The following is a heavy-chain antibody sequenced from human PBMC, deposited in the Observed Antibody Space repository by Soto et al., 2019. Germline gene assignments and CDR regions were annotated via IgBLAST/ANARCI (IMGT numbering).Heavy chain of an antibody. CDR1: GFTFSSYA. V-gene: IGHV3-23*01. J-gene: IGHJ4*02. Sequence: EVQLLESGGGLVQPGGSLRLSCAASGFTFSSYAMSWVRQAPGKALEWVSAISGSGGSTYYADSVKGRFTISRDNSKNTLYLQMNSLRAEDTAVYYCAKDQTSGWYYFPFDYWGQGTLVTVSS. CDR2: ISGSGGST. D-gene: IGHD6-19*01. CDR3: AKDQTSGWYYFPFDY.